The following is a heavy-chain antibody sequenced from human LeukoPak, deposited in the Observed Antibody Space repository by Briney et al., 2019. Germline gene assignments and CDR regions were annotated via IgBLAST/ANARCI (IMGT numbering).Heavy chain of an antibody. V-gene: IGHV3-7*04. CDR1: GFIFSNYW. D-gene: IGHD3-22*01. CDR3: ARDHSYYFDTTGYYYDAFDI. Sequence: GGSLRLSCAAPGFIFSNYWMSWVRQAPGKGLEWVANIKPDGSEAHYVDSVKGRFTISRDNAKNSLYLQMNSLRAEDAAVFYCARDHSYYFDTTGYYYDAFDIWGQGTMVTVSS. CDR2: IKPDGSEA. J-gene: IGHJ3*02.